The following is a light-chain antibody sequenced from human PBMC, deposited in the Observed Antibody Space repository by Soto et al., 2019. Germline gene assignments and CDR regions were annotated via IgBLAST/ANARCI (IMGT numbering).Light chain of an antibody. V-gene: IGKV2-28*01. CDR3: MQALQVPST. CDR1: QSLLHSNGNNF. J-gene: IGKJ2*01. Sequence: DIVLTQSPLSLPVTPGESVSISCRSSQSLLHSNGNNFLDWYVQKPGQSPQLLIYLGSQRASGVPDKFSGSGSGTEFTLQIRKVEAEDVGIYYCMQALQVPSTFGQGTKLELK. CDR2: LGS.